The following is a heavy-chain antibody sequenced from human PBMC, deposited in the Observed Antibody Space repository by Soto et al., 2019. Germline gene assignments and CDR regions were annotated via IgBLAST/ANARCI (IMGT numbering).Heavy chain of an antibody. CDR2: IWSDGRNT. J-gene: IGHJ3*02. CDR1: GLTFSFFG. CDR3: VRERAPFDAFDI. V-gene: IGHV3-33*01. Sequence: GGSLRLSCAASGLTFSFFGIHWVRPASGKGLEWVAVIWSDGRNTYYADSVKGRFTFSRDNSKNTLYLQMNSLRVEDTAVYYCVRERAPFDAFDIWGPGTMVTVSS.